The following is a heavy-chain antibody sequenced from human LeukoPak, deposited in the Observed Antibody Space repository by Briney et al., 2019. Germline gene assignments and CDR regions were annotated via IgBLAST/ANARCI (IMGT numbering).Heavy chain of an antibody. CDR2: IYYSGST. Sequence: SETLSLTCTVSGGSISSGDYYWSWIRQPPGKGLGWIGYIYYSGSTYYNPSLNSRLTISVDTSKNQFSLKLSSVTAADTAVYYCARELLWFGELATQNWFDPWGQGTLVTVSS. CDR1: GGSISSGDYY. D-gene: IGHD3-10*01. J-gene: IGHJ5*02. V-gene: IGHV4-30-4*01. CDR3: ARELLWFGELATQNWFDP.